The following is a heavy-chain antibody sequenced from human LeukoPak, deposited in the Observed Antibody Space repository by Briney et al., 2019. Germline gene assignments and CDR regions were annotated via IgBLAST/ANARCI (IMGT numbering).Heavy chain of an antibody. V-gene: IGHV4-39*01. D-gene: IGHD3-10*01. J-gene: IGHJ6*03. CDR3: SQMFRGVCLGPYCYAYLMDV. CDR1: GGSINSHTYY. Sequence: SETLSLTCTVSGGSINSHTYYWGWIRQPPGKGLEWIGHIYYSWSTYYNASLQSRVSISIGTSDNQFSLSLRAVTTADSAVYYWSQMFRGVCLGPYCYAYLMDVWGKGTTVTVSS. CDR2: IYYSWST.